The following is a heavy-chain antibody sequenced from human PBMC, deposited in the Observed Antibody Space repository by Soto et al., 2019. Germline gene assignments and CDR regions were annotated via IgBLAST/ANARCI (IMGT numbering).Heavy chain of an antibody. Sequence: GASVKVSCKASGYSFTRYAMHWVRQGPGQRLEWMGWINADNGNTKYLEKFQGRVTITRDTSASTVYMELSSLRSEDMALYYCARDQGSPVLFHPWGQGTLVTVFS. V-gene: IGHV1-3*01. J-gene: IGHJ5*02. CDR1: GYSFTRYA. D-gene: IGHD2-8*01. CDR2: INADNGNT. CDR3: ARDQGSPVLFHP.